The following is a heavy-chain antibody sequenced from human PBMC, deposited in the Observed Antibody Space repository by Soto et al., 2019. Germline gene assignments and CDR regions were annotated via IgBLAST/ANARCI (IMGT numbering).Heavy chain of an antibody. J-gene: IGHJ4*02. CDR1: GFTFKSFA. V-gene: IGHV3-30*03. Sequence: QVHLVESGGGVVQPGGALRLSCAASGFTFKSFAMHWVRQAPGKGLEWVAFISDDGSNQYFADSVKGRFTISRDNSENTVSLPLNSLRPGDTAVYYCATDLYSGSYSSYYFHHWGQGPLVTVSS. D-gene: IGHD1-26*01. CDR3: ATDLYSGSYSSYYFHH. CDR2: ISDDGSNQ.